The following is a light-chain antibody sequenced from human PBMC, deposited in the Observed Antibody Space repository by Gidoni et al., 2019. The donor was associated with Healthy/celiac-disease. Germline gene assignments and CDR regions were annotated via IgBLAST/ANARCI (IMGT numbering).Light chain of an antibody. CDR3: QQYNKWPQT. V-gene: IGKV3-15*01. J-gene: IGKJ2*01. CDR2: GAS. Sequence: EIVMTQSPATLSVSPGERATLSCRASQSVSSNLAWYQQKPGQAPRLLIYGASTRATGIPARFSGSGSGTEFTLTISSLQSEDVAVYYCQQYNKWPQTFGQGTKLEIK. CDR1: QSVSSN.